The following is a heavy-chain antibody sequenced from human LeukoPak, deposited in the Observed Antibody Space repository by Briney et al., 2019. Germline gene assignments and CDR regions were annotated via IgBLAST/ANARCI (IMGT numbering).Heavy chain of an antibody. J-gene: IGHJ4*02. CDR3: ARGGLFRYGGTSGDY. CDR2: INQHGSES. V-gene: IGHV3-7*01. D-gene: IGHD4/OR15-4a*01. Sequence: GGSLRLSCEASGFTFSTHWMTWVRQAPGKGLEWVANINQHGSESYYVDSVKGRFIISRDNAKNSLYLHMSSLRGDDMAVYYCARGGLFRYGGTSGDYWGQGTLVTVSS. CDR1: GFTFSTHW.